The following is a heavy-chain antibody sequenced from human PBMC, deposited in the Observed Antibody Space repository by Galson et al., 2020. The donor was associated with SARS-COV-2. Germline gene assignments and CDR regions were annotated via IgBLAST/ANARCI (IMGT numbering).Heavy chain of an antibody. Sequence: GGSLRLSCAASGFTFDDYAMNWVRQAPGKGLEWVSGISWNSGSIGYADSVKGRFTISRDNAKNSLYLQMNSLRAEDTALYYCAKARVAYDYIWDAFDIWGQGTMVTVSS. V-gene: IGHV3-9*01. CDR1: GFTFDDYA. CDR3: AKARVAYDYIWDAFDI. D-gene: IGHD3-16*01. J-gene: IGHJ3*02. CDR2: ISWNSGSI.